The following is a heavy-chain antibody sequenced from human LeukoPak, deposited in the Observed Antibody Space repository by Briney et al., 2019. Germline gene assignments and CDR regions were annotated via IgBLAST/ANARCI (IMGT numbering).Heavy chain of an antibody. D-gene: IGHD3-16*02. CDR3: ARDSAAGMFTFGGVIVTDAFDI. V-gene: IGHV1-2*06. J-gene: IGHJ3*02. CDR1: GYTFTDYY. CDR2: INANGGDT. Sequence: GASVKVSCKASGYTFTDYYMHWVRQAPGQGLEWMGRINANGGDTTYAQKFQGRVTMTRDTSISTAYMELSRLRSDDTAVYYCARDSAAGMFTFGGVIVTDAFDIWGQGTMVTVSS.